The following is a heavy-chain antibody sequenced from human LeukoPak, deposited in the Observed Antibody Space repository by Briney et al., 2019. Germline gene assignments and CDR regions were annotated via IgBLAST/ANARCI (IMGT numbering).Heavy chain of an antibody. J-gene: IGHJ4*02. V-gene: IGHV3-48*02. D-gene: IGHD6-19*01. CDR3: AKEPTVAGTRSDGY. CDR2: ISSSSSTI. Sequence: PGGSLRLSCAASGFTFSSYSMNWVRQAPGKGLEWVSYISSSSSTIYYADSVKGRFTISRDNAKNSLYLQMNSLRDEDTAVYYCAKEPTVAGTRSDGYWGQGTLVTVSS. CDR1: GFTFSSYS.